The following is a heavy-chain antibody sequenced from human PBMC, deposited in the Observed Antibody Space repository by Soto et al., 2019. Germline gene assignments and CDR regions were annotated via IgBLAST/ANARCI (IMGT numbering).Heavy chain of an antibody. CDR2: IKSKTDGGTA. Sequence: LRLSCAASGFSFSNAWMSWVRQLPGKGLEWVGHIKSKTDGGTADYAVPVKGRFTISRDDSKNTLYLQMNSLKTEDTAMFYCTTLNYGVDVWGQGTTVTAP. CDR3: TTLNYGVDV. J-gene: IGHJ6*02. V-gene: IGHV3-15*01. CDR1: GFSFSNAW.